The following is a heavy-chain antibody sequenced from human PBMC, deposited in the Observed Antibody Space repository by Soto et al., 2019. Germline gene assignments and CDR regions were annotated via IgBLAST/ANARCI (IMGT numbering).Heavy chain of an antibody. Sequence: GGSLRLSCAASGFTFSSYWMHWVRRIPGKGMEWVSKIDTDGRMTDYADSVKGRFTVSRDNARNSLYLQMNSLRVEDTAVYHCASLSTPVDYWGQGTLVTVSS. V-gene: IGHV3-74*01. J-gene: IGHJ4*02. CDR1: GFTFSSYW. CDR2: IDTDGRMT. D-gene: IGHD2-2*01. CDR3: ASLSTPVDY.